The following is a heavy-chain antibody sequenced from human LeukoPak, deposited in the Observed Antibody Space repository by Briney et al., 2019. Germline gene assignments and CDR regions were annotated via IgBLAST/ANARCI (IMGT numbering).Heavy chain of an antibody. J-gene: IGHJ4*02. D-gene: IGHD1-26*01. Sequence: GGSLRLSCAASGYIFSTYWMHWVRQAPGKGPVWVSRITSDGSTTIYAESVKGRFTISRDNAKNTLYLQMNSLRAEDTAVYYCARGRGGSYFFDYWGQGTLVTVSS. CDR2: ITSDGSTT. CDR1: GYIFSTYW. CDR3: ARGRGGSYFFDY. V-gene: IGHV3-74*01.